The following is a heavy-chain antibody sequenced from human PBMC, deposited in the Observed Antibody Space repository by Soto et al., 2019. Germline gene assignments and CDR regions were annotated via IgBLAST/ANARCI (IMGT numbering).Heavy chain of an antibody. D-gene: IGHD4-17*01. V-gene: IGHV1-69*06. CDR1: GGTFSSYA. Sequence: QVQLVQSGAEVKKPGSSVKVSCKASGGTFSSYAISWVRQAPGQGLEWMGGIIPIFGTANYAQKFQGRVTITADKSTSTAYMELSSLRSEDTAVYYCARDLYSGDYPRGYYGRDVWGQGTTVTVSS. J-gene: IGHJ6*02. CDR2: IIPIFGTA. CDR3: ARDLYSGDYPRGYYGRDV.